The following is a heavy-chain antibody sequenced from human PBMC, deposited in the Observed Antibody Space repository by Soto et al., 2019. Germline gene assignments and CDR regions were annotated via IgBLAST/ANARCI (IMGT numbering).Heavy chain of an antibody. D-gene: IGHD3-3*01. J-gene: IGHJ6*02. Sequence: QVQVVESGGGVVQPGRSLRLSCAASGFTFSSFGMHWVRQAPGKGLEWVSLIWYDGSKKSYGDSVKGRFTISRDNSSNVVYLQMNSLRADATAVYYCARDASYYSLWSGYYPSRNGMDVWGQGTTVTVS. CDR3: ARDASYYSLWSGYYPSRNGMDV. V-gene: IGHV3-33*01. CDR2: IWYDGSKK. CDR1: GFTFSSFG.